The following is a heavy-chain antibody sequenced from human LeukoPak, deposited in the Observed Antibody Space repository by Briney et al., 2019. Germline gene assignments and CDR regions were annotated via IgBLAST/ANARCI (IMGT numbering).Heavy chain of an antibody. CDR1: GGSFSGYY. CDR3: AKPGGGI. D-gene: IGHD6-13*01. CDR2: INHSGST. Sequence: SETLSLTCAVYGGSFSGYYWSWIRQPPGKGLEWIGEINHSGSTNYNPSLKSRVTISVDTSKNQFSLKLSSVTAADTAVYYCAKPGGGIWGQGTLVTASS. J-gene: IGHJ4*02. V-gene: IGHV4-34*01.